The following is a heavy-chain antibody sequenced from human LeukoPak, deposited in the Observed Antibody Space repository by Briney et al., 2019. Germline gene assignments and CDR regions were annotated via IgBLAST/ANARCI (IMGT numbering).Heavy chain of an antibody. V-gene: IGHV4-34*01. CDR1: GGSISSAAYY. CDR2: INHSGST. Sequence: SETLSLTCTVSGGSISSAAYYWSWIRQPPGKGLEWIGEINHSGSTNYNPSLKSRVTISVDTSKNQFSLKLSSVAAADTAVYYCARGPRFYLGSDYYGSGSYYKLYYFDYWGQGTLVTVSS. J-gene: IGHJ4*02. D-gene: IGHD3-10*01. CDR3: ARGPRFYLGSDYYGSGSYYKLYYFDY.